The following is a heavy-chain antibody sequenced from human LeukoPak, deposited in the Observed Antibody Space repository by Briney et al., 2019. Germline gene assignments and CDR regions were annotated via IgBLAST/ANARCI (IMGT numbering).Heavy chain of an antibody. D-gene: IGHD3-3*01. V-gene: IGHV3-30*02. CDR3: ASYDFWSGYYNEVPFDY. CDR1: GFTFSSYG. CDR2: IRYDGSNK. Sequence: GGSLRLSCAASGFTFSSYGMHWVRQAPGKGLEWVAFIRYDGSNKYYADSVKGRFTISRDNSKNTLYLQMDSLRAEDTAVYYCASYDFWSGYYNEVPFDYWGQGTLVTVSS. J-gene: IGHJ4*02.